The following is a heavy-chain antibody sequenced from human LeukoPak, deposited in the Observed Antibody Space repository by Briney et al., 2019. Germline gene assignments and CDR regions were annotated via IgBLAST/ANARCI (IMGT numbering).Heavy chain of an antibody. D-gene: IGHD1-1*01. J-gene: IGHJ4*02. CDR2: ILYSGTT. V-gene: IGHV4-39*01. CDR3: ARLDSATDDDY. Sequence: SETLSLTCTVSGGSISTSRYSWGWIRQPPGKGLEWIGNILYSGTTYYNSSLKSRVTISVDTSKNQFSLKLSSVTAADTAVYYCARLDSATDDDYWGQGTLVTVSS. CDR1: GGSISTSRYS.